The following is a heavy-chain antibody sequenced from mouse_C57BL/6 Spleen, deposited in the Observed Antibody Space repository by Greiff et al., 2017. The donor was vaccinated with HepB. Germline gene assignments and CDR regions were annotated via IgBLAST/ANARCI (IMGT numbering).Heavy chain of an antibody. V-gene: IGHV5-12*01. J-gene: IGHJ2*01. CDR3: ARQDYGYYFDY. CDR2: ISNGGGST. Sequence: DVMLVESGGGLVQPGGSLKLSCAASGFTFSDYYMYWVRQTPEKRLEWVAYISNGGGSTYYPDTVKGRFTISRDNAKNTLYLQMSRLKSEDTAMYYCARQDYGYYFDYWGQGTTLTVSS. CDR1: GFTFSDYY. D-gene: IGHD1-1*02.